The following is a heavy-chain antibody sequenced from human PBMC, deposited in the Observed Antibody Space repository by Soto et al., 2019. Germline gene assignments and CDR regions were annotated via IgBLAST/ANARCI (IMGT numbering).Heavy chain of an antibody. CDR1: GYTFTSYG. J-gene: IGHJ6*02. Sequence: ASVKVSCKASGYTFTSYGISRVRQAPGQGLEWMGWISAYNGNTNYAQKLQGRVTMTTDTSTSTAYMELRSLRSDDTAVYYCARGRLRYYDYVWGSLYYYYYYGMDVWGQGTTVTVSS. V-gene: IGHV1-18*01. CDR3: ARGRLRYYDYVWGSLYYYYYYGMDV. D-gene: IGHD3-16*01. CDR2: ISAYNGNT.